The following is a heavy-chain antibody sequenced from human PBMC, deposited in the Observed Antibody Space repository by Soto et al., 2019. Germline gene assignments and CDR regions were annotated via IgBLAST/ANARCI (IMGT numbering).Heavy chain of an antibody. Sequence: GASVKVSCKASGYTFTSYAMHWVRQAPGQRLEWMGWINAGNGNTKYSQKFQGRVTITRDTSASTAYMELSSLRSEDTAVYYCARILPGYGDYGIDYWGQGTLVTVSS. CDR3: ARILPGYGDYGIDY. D-gene: IGHD4-17*01. CDR2: INAGNGNT. J-gene: IGHJ4*02. CDR1: GYTFTSYA. V-gene: IGHV1-3*01.